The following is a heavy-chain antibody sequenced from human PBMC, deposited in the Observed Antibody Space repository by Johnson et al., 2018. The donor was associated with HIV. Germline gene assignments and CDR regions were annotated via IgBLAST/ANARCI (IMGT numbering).Heavy chain of an antibody. CDR3: AKEGRDVLRDYDAFDI. J-gene: IGHJ3*02. D-gene: IGHD4-17*01. V-gene: IGHV3-20*04. CDR2: INWNGGST. Sequence: MLLVESGGDMVQPGRSLKLSCAASGFTFDDYGMSWVRQAPGKGLEWVSGINWNGGSTGYADSVKGRFTISRDNSKNTLYLQMNSLRTEDTAVYYCAKEGRDVLRDYDAFDIWGQGTMVTVSS. CDR1: GFTFDDYG.